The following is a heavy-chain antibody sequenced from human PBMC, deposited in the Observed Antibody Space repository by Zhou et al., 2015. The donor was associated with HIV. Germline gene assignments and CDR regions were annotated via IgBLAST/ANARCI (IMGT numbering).Heavy chain of an antibody. V-gene: IGHV3-48*01. D-gene: IGHD3-3*01. J-gene: IGHJ6*03. CDR3: ARNRRNPFWSPRNNYPYYYMDM. CDR1: GFTFTDYS. Sequence: EVQLVESGGRLDTAWGGSLRLSCATFGFTFTDYSFNWVRQTPGKGLQWLAYISSRGNTIYYAASVQGRFTISRDYAKNSVSLQMSSLRAEDTALYYCARNRRNPFWSPRNNYPYYYMDMWAKGPRSPSP. CDR2: ISSRGNTI.